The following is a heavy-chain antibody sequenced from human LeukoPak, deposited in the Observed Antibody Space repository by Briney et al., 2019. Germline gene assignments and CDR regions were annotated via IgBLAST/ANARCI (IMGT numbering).Heavy chain of an antibody. CDR3: ATHLSNTDNY. D-gene: IGHD2/OR15-2a*01. V-gene: IGHV5-51*01. CDR1: GYSFPNYW. J-gene: IGHJ4*02. CDR2: SHPGDSDT. Sequence: GESLKISCKGSGYSFPNYWIGWVRQMPGKGLEWMGNSHPGDSDTRYSPSFQGQVTISADKSINTAYPQWGSVEASDTAMYYCATHLSNTDNYWGQGTLVTVSS.